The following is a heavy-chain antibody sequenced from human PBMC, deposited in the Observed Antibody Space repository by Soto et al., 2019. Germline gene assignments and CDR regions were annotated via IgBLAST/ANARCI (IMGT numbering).Heavy chain of an antibody. Sequence: EVQLVESGGGLVQPGGSLRLSCAASGFTVTSNFMSWVRQAPGKGLDWVSVIYSGGTTYYADSVKGRFTISRDNSKNTLSLQMNSLRAEDTAVYYCARARDGHNREGLDYWGQGTLVTVSS. CDR3: ARARDGHNREGLDY. CDR2: IYSGGTT. CDR1: GFTVTSNF. D-gene: IGHD3-10*01. J-gene: IGHJ4*02. V-gene: IGHV3-66*01.